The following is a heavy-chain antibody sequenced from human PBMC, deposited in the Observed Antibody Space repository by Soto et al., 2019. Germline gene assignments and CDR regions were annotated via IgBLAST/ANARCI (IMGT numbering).Heavy chain of an antibody. V-gene: IGHV3-15*01. J-gene: IGHJ4*02. CDR3: TRGLSNGYYNFDY. CDR2: IKREADGGTT. D-gene: IGHD3-22*01. CDR1: GFTFSDAW. Sequence: PGGSLRLSCAASGFTFSDAWMSWVRQAPGRGLEWVGRIKREADGGTTDYAAPVKGRLTISRDDSKNTLYLRMNSLKTEDTAVYYCTRGLSNGYYNFDYWGQGTPVTVAS.